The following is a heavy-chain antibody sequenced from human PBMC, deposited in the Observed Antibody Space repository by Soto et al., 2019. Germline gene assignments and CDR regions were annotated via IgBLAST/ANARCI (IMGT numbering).Heavy chain of an antibody. CDR1: GFTFSNAW. CDR3: ASLLLAGYGDYGMDV. CDR2: IKSKTDGGTT. Sequence: EVQLVESGGGLVKPGGSLRLSCAASGFTFSNAWMSWVRQAPGKGLEWVGRIKSKTDGGTTDYAAPVKGRFTISRDDSKNTLYLQMNSLKTEDTAVYYCASLLLAGYGDYGMDVWGQGTTVTVSS. J-gene: IGHJ6*02. D-gene: IGHD2-15*01. V-gene: IGHV3-15*01.